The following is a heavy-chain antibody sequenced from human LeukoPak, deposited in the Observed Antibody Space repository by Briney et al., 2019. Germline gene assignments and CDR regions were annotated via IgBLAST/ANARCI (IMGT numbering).Heavy chain of an antibody. Sequence: SETLSLTCTVSGGSISSGGSYWSWIRQPPEKGLEWIGFIHSSGSTDYSPSLKSRVIIAVDTSKNQFSLKLTSVTAADTAVYYCAREDAGWFDPWGQGTLVTVSS. CDR3: AREDAGWFDP. CDR1: GGSISSGGSY. V-gene: IGHV4-61*08. CDR2: IHSSGST. J-gene: IGHJ5*02.